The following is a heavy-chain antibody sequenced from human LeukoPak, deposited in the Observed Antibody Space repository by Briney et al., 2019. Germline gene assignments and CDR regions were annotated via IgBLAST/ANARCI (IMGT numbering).Heavy chain of an antibody. CDR1: GGSISSYY. Sequence: SKTLSLTCTVSGGSISSYYWSWSRQPPRKGLEWIGYIYYSGSTHYNHSLKSPVTISVDTSKNQFSLKLSSVTAAETAVYYCARTTVTTSAFDIWGQGTMVTVSS. J-gene: IGHJ3*02. CDR3: ARTTVTTSAFDI. V-gene: IGHV4-59*01. CDR2: IYYSGST. D-gene: IGHD4-17*01.